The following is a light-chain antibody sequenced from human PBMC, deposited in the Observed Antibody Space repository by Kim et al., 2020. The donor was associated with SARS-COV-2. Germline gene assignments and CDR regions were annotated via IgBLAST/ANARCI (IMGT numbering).Light chain of an antibody. CDR2: GRN. J-gene: IGLJ2*01. CDR1: SLRTYY. CDR3: DSRDTSSNRVI. V-gene: IGLV3-19*01. Sequence: SSELTQDPAVSVGLGQTVTITCQGDSLRTYYASWYQQKPGQAPVPVIYGRNHRPSGIPDRFSGSSSGNTASLTITGAQAEDEADYYCDSRDTSSNRVIFGGGTKLTVL.